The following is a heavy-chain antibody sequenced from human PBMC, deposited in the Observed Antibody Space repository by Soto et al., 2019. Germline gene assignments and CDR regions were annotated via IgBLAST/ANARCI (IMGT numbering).Heavy chain of an antibody. V-gene: IGHV3-13*04. J-gene: IGHJ2*01. CDR3: ARDATYGSGRGPDWYFDL. CDR1: GFAFSSYD. D-gene: IGHD3-10*01. Sequence: EEQLVESGGGMVQPGGSLRLSCVASGFAFSSYDMHWVRQVAGKCLEWVSATGTTGDTYYPGSVKGRFTISREDAKNSLYLQMNNLRPGDTAVYYCARDATYGSGRGPDWYFDLWGRGTLVTVSS. CDR2: TGTTGDT.